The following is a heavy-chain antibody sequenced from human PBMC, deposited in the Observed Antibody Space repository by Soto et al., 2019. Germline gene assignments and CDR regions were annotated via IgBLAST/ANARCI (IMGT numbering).Heavy chain of an antibody. CDR1: GGTFSSYA. J-gene: IGHJ6*02. Sequence: GASVKVSCKASGGTFSSYAISWVRQAPGQGLEWMGGIIPIFGTANYAQKFQGRVTITADKSTSTAYMELSSLRSEDTAVYYCAREERWNWGRQRGPYYYGMDVWGQGTTVTVSS. D-gene: IGHD7-27*01. CDR3: AREERWNWGRQRGPYYYGMDV. V-gene: IGHV1-69*06. CDR2: IIPIFGTA.